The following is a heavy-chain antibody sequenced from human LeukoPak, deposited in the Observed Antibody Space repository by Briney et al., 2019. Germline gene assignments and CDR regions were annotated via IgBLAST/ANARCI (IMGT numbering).Heavy chain of an antibody. V-gene: IGHV4-34*01. CDR2: INHSGST. J-gene: IGHJ5*02. Sequence: PSETLSLTCAVYGGSFSGYYWSWISQPPGKGLEWNGEINHSGSTNYNPSLKSRVTISVDTSKNQFSLKLSSVTAADTAVYYCARGGDIVVVPAAMSWFDPWGQGTLVTVSS. CDR1: GGSFSGYY. CDR3: ARGGDIVVVPAAMSWFDP. D-gene: IGHD2-2*01.